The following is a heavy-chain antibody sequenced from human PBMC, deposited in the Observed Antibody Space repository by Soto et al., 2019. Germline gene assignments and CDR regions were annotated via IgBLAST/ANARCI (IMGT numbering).Heavy chain of an antibody. D-gene: IGHD1-26*01. CDR1: GFTFSSYA. J-gene: IGHJ5*02. CDR3: AKDLTYSGSPNWFDP. CDR2: ISGSGGST. V-gene: IGHV3-23*01. Sequence: LRLSFAASGFTFSSYAMSWVRQAPVKGLEWVSAISGSGGSTYYADSVKGRFTISRDNSKNTLYLQMNSLRAEDTAVYYCAKDLTYSGSPNWFDPWGQGTLVTVSS.